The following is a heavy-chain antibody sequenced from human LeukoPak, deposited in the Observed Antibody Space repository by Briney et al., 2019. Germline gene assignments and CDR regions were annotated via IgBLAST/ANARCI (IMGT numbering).Heavy chain of an antibody. Sequence: SQTLSLTCTVSGGSISSGSYYWSWIRQPAGKGLEWIGRIYTSGSTNYNPSLKGRVTISVDTSKNQFSLKLSSVTAADTAVYYCAREGVAYYDFWSGYHYYFDYWGQGTLVTVSS. CDR2: IYTSGST. D-gene: IGHD3-3*01. CDR3: AREGVAYYDFWSGYHYYFDY. CDR1: GGSISSGSYY. J-gene: IGHJ4*02. V-gene: IGHV4-61*02.